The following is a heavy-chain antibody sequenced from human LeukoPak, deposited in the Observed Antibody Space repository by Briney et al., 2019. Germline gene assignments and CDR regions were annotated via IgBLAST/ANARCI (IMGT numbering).Heavy chain of an antibody. V-gene: IGHV4-39*07. J-gene: IGHJ6*03. Sequence: SETLSLTCTVSGGSISSSSYSWGWIRQPPGKGLEWIGSIYYSGSTYYNPSLKSRVTISVDTSKNQFSLKLSSVTAADTAVYYCARVLAIFGLDTTDFYMDVWGKGTTVTVSS. CDR2: IYYSGST. CDR3: ARVLAIFGLDTTDFYMDV. D-gene: IGHD3/OR15-3a*01. CDR1: GGSISSSSYS.